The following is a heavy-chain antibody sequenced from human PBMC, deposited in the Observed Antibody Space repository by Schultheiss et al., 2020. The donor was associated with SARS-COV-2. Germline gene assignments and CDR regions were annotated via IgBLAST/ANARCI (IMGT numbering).Heavy chain of an antibody. V-gene: IGHV4-31*03. Sequence: SETLSLTCTVSGGSISSGGYYWSWIRQPPGKGLEWIGYIYYSGSTYYNPSLKSRVSISVDTSKNQFSLKLSSVTAADTAVYYCARAAYSSSWHNNWFDPWGQGTLVTVSS. CDR2: IYYSGST. CDR1: GGSISSGGYY. CDR3: ARAAYSSSWHNNWFDP. D-gene: IGHD6-13*01. J-gene: IGHJ5*02.